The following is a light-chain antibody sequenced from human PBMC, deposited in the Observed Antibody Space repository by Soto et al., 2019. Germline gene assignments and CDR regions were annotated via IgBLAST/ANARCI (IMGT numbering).Light chain of an antibody. V-gene: IGKV1-5*01. CDR3: QQYNSYSLT. CDR1: QSISTW. Sequence: DIQMTQSPSTLSTSVGDSVTITCRASQSISTWLAWYQQKPGKAPNLLVYDASSLASGVPSRFSGSGSGTEFTLTISSLQPDDFATYYCQQYNSYSLTFGGGTKVDIK. CDR2: DAS. J-gene: IGKJ4*01.